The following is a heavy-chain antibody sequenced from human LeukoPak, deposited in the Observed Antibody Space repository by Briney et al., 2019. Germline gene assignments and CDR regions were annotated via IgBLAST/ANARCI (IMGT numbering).Heavy chain of an antibody. CDR2: IKDDGSQK. CDR1: GFTFSDFW. J-gene: IGHJ5*02. Sequence: GGSLRLSCVASGFTFSDFWMTWVRQPPGEGVEWLTNIKDDGSQKFYVDSGKGGFTISRDNAKQSLYLQLSSLRADDTAVYYFVRVPLVTAAGMAWGQGTLVTVSS. V-gene: IGHV3-7*03. CDR3: VRVPLVTAAGMA. D-gene: IGHD6-13*01.